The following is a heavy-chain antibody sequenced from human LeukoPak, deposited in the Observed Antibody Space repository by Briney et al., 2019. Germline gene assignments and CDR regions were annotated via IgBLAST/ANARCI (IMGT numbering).Heavy chain of an antibody. CDR3: ARDGSGWTFDY. J-gene: IGHJ4*02. CDR2: IYHSGSP. V-gene: IGHV4-4*02. CDR1: GGSISSNNW. D-gene: IGHD6-19*01. Sequence: SETLSLTCAVSGGSISSNNWWGWVRQPPGKGLEWIGEIYHSGSPNYNPSLKSRVTISVDKSRNHFSLNLSSVTAADTAVYYCARDGSGWTFDYWGQGTLVTVSS.